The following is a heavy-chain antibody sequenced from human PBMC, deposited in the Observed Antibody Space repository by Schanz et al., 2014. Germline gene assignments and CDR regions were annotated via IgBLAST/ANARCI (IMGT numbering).Heavy chain of an antibody. CDR3: ARGHPPHGITGAARGFGP. D-gene: IGHD6-19*01. CDR2: ISYSGVT. CDR1: GDSISSGGYY. J-gene: IGHJ5*02. Sequence: QVQLQESGPGLVKPSQTLSLTCTVSGDSISSGGYYWSWIRQHPGKGLEWIGYISYSGVTYYNPSLKSRVTISMHTSKDQFSLKLSSVTAADTAVYYCARGHPPHGITGAARGFGPWGPGTLVTVSS. V-gene: IGHV4-31*03.